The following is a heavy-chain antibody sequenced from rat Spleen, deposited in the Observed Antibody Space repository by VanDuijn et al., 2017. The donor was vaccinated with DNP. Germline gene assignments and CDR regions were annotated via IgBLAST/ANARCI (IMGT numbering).Heavy chain of an antibody. CDR3: SREGQPYYSMDA. D-gene: IGHD1-1*01. CDR2: MWYDGDT. Sequence: QVQLKDSEPGLVQPSQTLSLTCTVSGFSLTTYSVSWVRQPSGKGPEWMGKMWYDGDTAYNSVLKSRLSINRDTSESQVFLTMNSLQIEDTATYFCSREGQPYYSMDAWGQGTSVTVSS. CDR1: GFSLTTYS. J-gene: IGHJ4*01. V-gene: IGHV2-15*01.